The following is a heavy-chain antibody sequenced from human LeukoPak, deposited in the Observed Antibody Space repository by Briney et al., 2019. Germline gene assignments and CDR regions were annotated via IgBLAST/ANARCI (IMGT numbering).Heavy chain of an antibody. V-gene: IGHV4-39*01. J-gene: IGHJ6*03. Sequence: PSETLSLACTVSGGSISSSSYYWGWIRQPPGKGLLWIESIYYSGSTYYHPSLKSRVTISVDTSKNQFSLKLSSVTAADTAVYYCASIAARPSYYYYMDVWGKGTTVTVSS. CDR1: GGSISSSSYY. D-gene: IGHD6-6*01. CDR2: IYYSGST. CDR3: ASIAARPSYYYYMDV.